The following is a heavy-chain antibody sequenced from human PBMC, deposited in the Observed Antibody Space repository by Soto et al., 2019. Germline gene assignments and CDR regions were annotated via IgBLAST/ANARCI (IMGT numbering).Heavy chain of an antibody. CDR3: ARHARSGWSDDAFDI. CDR1: GGSISSSSYY. J-gene: IGHJ3*02. D-gene: IGHD6-19*01. CDR2: IYYSGST. Sequence: SETLSLTCTVSGGSISSSSYYWGWIRQPPGKGLEWIGSIYYSGSTYYNTSLKSRVTISVDTSKNQFSLKLSSVTAADTAVYYCARHARSGWSDDAFDIWGQGTMVTVSS. V-gene: IGHV4-39*01.